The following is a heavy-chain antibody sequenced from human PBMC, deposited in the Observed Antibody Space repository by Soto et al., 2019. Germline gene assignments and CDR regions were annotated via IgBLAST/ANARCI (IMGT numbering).Heavy chain of an antibody. Sequence: GGSLRLSCAASGFTFDDYAVHWVRQAPGKGLEWVSGISWNSGSIGYADSVKGRFTISRDNAKNSLYLQMNSLRAEDTALYYCAKDMQLVFYGMDVWGQGTTVTVSS. CDR2: ISWNSGSI. D-gene: IGHD6-6*01. J-gene: IGHJ6*02. CDR3: AKDMQLVFYGMDV. CDR1: GFTFDDYA. V-gene: IGHV3-9*01.